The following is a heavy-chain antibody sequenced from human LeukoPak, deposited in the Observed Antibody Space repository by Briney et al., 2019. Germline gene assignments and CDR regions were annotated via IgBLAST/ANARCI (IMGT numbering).Heavy chain of an antibody. Sequence: SETLSLTCAVYGGSFSGYYWSWIRQHPGKGLEWIGYIYYSGSTYYNPSLKSRVTISVDTSKNQFSLKLSSVTAADTAVYYCARDTIAAAGNRWGQGTLVTVSS. J-gene: IGHJ4*02. V-gene: IGHV4-31*11. CDR1: GGSFSGYY. CDR2: IYYSGST. D-gene: IGHD6-13*01. CDR3: ARDTIAAAGNR.